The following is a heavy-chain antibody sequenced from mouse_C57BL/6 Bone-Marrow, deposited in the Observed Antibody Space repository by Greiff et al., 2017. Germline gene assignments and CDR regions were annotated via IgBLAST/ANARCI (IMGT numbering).Heavy chain of an antibody. V-gene: IGHV1-82*01. CDR2: LYPGDGDT. CDR3: ARLRKGY. Sequence: QVQLQQSGPELVKPGASVKISCKASGYAFSSSWMNWVKQRPGKGLEWIGRLYPGDGDTNYNGKFKGKATLTADKSSSTAYMQLSSLTSEDSAVYFCARLRKGYWGQGTTLTVSS. CDR1: GYAFSSSW. J-gene: IGHJ2*01.